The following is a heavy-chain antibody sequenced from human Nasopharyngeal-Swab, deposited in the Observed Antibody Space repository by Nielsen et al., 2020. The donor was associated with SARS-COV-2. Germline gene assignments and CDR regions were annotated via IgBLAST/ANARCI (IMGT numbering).Heavy chain of an antibody. Sequence: SVKVYCKASGGTFSSYAISWERQATGQGLEWMGGIIPIFGTANYAQKFQGRVTITADKSTSTAYMELSSLRSEDTAVYYCARGDTIFGKGSYDAFDIWGQGTMVTVSS. D-gene: IGHD3-3*01. CDR2: IIPIFGTA. CDR1: GGTFSSYA. CDR3: ARGDTIFGKGSYDAFDI. J-gene: IGHJ3*02. V-gene: IGHV1-69*06.